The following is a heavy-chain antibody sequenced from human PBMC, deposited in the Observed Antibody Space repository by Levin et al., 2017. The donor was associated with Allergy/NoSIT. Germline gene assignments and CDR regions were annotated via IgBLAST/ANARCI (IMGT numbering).Heavy chain of an antibody. Sequence: SGPTLVKPTQTLTLTCTFSGFALSTSGLGVGWIRHPPGKALEWLALIYWDDAKRYRPSLKSRLTITKDTSENQVVLTMTNMDPVDTATYYCARVRYCSSGSCYSGENFDYWGQGTLVTVSS. CDR2: IYWDDAK. J-gene: IGHJ4*02. V-gene: IGHV2-5*02. D-gene: IGHD2-15*01. CDR1: GFALSTSGLG. CDR3: ARVRYCSSGSCYSGENFDY.